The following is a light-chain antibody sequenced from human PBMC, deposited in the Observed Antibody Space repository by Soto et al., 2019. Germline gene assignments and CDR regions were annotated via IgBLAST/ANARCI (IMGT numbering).Light chain of an antibody. J-gene: IGLJ2*01. Sequence: QSALTQPASASGSPGQSVTISCTGTSSDVGGYTFVSWYQQHPGKAPKLMIFEVSPRPSGVPDRFSGSKSGNTASLTVSGLQAEDEADYYCSSYAGSNIVVFGGGTKLTVL. CDR3: SSYAGSNIVV. CDR2: EVS. V-gene: IGLV2-8*01. CDR1: SSDVGGYTF.